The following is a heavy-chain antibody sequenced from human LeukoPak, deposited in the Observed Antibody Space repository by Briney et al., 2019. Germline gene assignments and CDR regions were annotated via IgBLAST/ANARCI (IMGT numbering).Heavy chain of an antibody. Sequence: SETLSLTCTVSGGSISSYYWSWIRQPPGKGLEWIGSIYYSGSTYYNPSLKSRVTISVDTSKNQFSLKLNSVTAADTAVYYCARDRLRWPKIDYWGQGTLVTVSS. J-gene: IGHJ4*02. D-gene: IGHD4-23*01. CDR2: IYYSGST. V-gene: IGHV4-59*12. CDR1: GGSISSYY. CDR3: ARDRLRWPKIDY.